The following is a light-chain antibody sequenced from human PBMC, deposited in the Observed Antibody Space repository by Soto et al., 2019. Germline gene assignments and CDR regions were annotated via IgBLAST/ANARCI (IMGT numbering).Light chain of an antibody. CDR3: SSYVGTNSYV. J-gene: IGLJ1*01. Sequence: QSLLTQPPSPSGSSGQSVTISCTGNRRESGGYKYFSWYQHHPGKAPKLIIYEVYKRPSGVPDRFSGSKSGNTAALTVSGLQAEDEADYYCSSYVGTNSYVFGTGTKVTVL. CDR2: EVY. V-gene: IGLV2-8*01. CDR1: RRESGGYKY.